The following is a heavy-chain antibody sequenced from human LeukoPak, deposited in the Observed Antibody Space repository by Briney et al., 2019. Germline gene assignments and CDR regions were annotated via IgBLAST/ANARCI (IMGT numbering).Heavy chain of an antibody. CDR1: GFTFSSYW. D-gene: IGHD4-17*01. Sequence: PGGSLRLSCAASGFTFSSYWMSWVRQAPGKGLEWVANIKQDGSEKYYVDSVKGRFTISRDNAKNSLYLQMNSLRAEDTAVYYCARDYGDPYYYFYDMDVWGQGTTVTVSS. CDR3: ARDYGDPYYYFYDMDV. CDR2: IKQDGSEK. V-gene: IGHV3-7*01. J-gene: IGHJ6*02.